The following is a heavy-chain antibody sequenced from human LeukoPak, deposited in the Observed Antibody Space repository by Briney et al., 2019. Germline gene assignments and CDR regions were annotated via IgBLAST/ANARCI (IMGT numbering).Heavy chain of an antibody. CDR1: GYTFTDYY. CDR2: ISPNSGGT. J-gene: IGHJ5*02. CDR3: ARDRLTCSSTSCYISWFDP. Sequence: ASVKVSCRASGYTFTDYYMHWVRQAPGQGLEWMGWISPNSGGTNYAQKFQGRVTMTRDTSISTAYMELSRLRSDDTAIYYCARDRLTCSSTSCYISWFDPWGQGTLVTVSS. V-gene: IGHV1-2*02. D-gene: IGHD2-2*02.